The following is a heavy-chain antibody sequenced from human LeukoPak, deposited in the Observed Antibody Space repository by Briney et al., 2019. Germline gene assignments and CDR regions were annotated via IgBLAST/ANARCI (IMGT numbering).Heavy chain of an antibody. CDR2: INPNSGGT. CDR1: GYTFTGYY. CDR3: ARDGRFEYSHLYYFDY. V-gene: IGHV1-2*02. J-gene: IGHJ4*02. D-gene: IGHD6-6*01. Sequence: ASVKVSCKASGYTFTGYYMHWVRQAPGQGLEWMGGINPNSGGTNYAQKFQGRVTMTRDTSISTAYMELSRLRSDDTATYYCARDGRFEYSHLYYFDYWGQGTLVTVSS.